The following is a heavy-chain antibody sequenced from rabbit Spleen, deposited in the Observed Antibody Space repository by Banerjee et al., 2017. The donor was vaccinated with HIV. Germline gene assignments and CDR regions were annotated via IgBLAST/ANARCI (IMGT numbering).Heavy chain of an antibody. CDR1: GFSFSRGYD. D-gene: IGHD8-1*01. CDR2: INIVTGKS. V-gene: IGHV1S45*01. CDR3: ATNAAVISYLTL. J-gene: IGHJ6*01. Sequence: QEQLEESGGGLVKPEGSLTLTCKASGFSFSRGYDMCWVRQAPGKGLEWIACINIVTGKSVYASWAKGRFIMSRTSSTTVTLQMTNLTAADTATYFCATNAAVISYLTLWGQGTLVTVS.